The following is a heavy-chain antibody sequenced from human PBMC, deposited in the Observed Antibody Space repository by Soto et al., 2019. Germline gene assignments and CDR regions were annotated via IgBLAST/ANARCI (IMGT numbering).Heavy chain of an antibody. D-gene: IGHD3-3*02. CDR1: GGSISSSSYY. J-gene: IGHJ5*02. V-gene: IGHV4-39*01. CDR2: IYYSGST. Sequence: QLQLQESGPGLVKPSETLSLTCTVSGGSISSSSYYWGWIRQPPGKGLEWIGSIYYSGSTYYNPSLKSRGTISVDTSKNPLSLKLSSVTAADTAVYYCASPKIAFYNWFDPWGQGTLVTVSS. CDR3: ASPKIAFYNWFDP.